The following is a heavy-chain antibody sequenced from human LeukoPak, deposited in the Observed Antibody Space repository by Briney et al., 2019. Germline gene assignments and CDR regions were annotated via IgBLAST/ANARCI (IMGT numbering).Heavy chain of an antibody. V-gene: IGHV3-30*02. CDR1: GFTFSSYG. J-gene: IGHJ6*03. CDR3: AKVGSLGHIVVVTAIPWYYYYMDV. D-gene: IGHD2-21*02. CDR2: IRYDGSNK. Sequence: PGGSLRLSCAASGFTFSSYGMHWVRQAPGKGLEWVAFIRYDGSNKYYADSVKGRFTISRDNSKNTLYLQMNSLRAEDTAVYYCAKVGSLGHIVVVTAIPWYYYYMDVWGKGTTVTVSS.